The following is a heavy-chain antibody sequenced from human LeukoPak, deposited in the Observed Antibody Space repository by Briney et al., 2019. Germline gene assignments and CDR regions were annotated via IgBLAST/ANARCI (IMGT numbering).Heavy chain of an antibody. Sequence: SETLSLTCTVSGGSISNYYWSWIRQPPGKGLEWIGYIYYSGSTNYNPSLKSRVTISIDTSKNQFSLKLSSVTAADAAVYYCARSYDIPYYFDYWGQGTLVTVSS. CDR3: ARSYDIPYYFDY. D-gene: IGHD3-9*01. CDR2: IYYSGST. V-gene: IGHV4-59*01. J-gene: IGHJ4*02. CDR1: GGSISNYY.